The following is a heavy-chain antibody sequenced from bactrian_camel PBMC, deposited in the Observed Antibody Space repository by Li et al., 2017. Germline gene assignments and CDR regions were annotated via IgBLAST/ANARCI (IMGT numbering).Heavy chain of an antibody. Sequence: HVQLVESGGGSVQAGETLRLSCTASGFTFDDSDMGWYRQAPGNECELVSFIDSDGSTYYADSVKGRFAISQDNAKNTVYLQMNSLKPEDTAEYYCAAGSNPIATRTCGPYGMDYWGKGTQVT. V-gene: IGHV3S63*01. CDR1: GFTFDDSD. J-gene: IGHJ7*01. CDR2: IDSDGST. D-gene: IGHD4*01.